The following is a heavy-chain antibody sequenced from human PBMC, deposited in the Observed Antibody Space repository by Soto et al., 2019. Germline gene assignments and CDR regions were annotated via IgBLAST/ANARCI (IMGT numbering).Heavy chain of an antibody. CDR1: GGTFSSCA. CDR3: ASTYGDYPRYYFDY. D-gene: IGHD4-17*01. Sequence: GASVKVSCKASGGTFSSCAISWVRQAPGQGLEWMGGIIPIFGTANYAQKFQGGVTITADKSTSTAYMELSSLRSEDTAVYYCASTYGDYPRYYFDYWGQGTLVTVSS. J-gene: IGHJ4*02. CDR2: IIPIFGTA. V-gene: IGHV1-69*06.